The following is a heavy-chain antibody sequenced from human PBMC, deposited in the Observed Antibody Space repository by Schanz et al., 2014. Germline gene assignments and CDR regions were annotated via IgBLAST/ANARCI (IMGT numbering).Heavy chain of an antibody. CDR1: GLIFSNYV. J-gene: IGHJ3*02. Sequence: EVQLVESGGDLVQPGGSLKLSCAASGLIFSNYVMSWVRQAPGKGLEYVSAISHDGYSTYYADSVKGRFTISRDNSKNTLYLQMNSLRAEDTAVYYCAKGRFGELSAFDIWGQGTMVTVSS. V-gene: IGHV3-23*04. CDR3: AKGRFGELSAFDI. CDR2: ISHDGYST. D-gene: IGHD3-10*01.